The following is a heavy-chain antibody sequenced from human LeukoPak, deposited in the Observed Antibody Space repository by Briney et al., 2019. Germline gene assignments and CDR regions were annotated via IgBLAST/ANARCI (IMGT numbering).Heavy chain of an antibody. CDR2: ISWNSGTI. CDR1: GFTFNDYA. CDR3: AKDYYYDSSGYTYFDY. V-gene: IGHV3-9*03. Sequence: GGSLRLSCVASGFTFNDYAMHWGRQAPGKGLEWVSGISWNSGTIGYADSVKGRFTISRDNAKNSLYLQMNSLRAEDMAFYYCAKDYYYDSSGYTYFDYWGQGALVTVSS. J-gene: IGHJ4*02. D-gene: IGHD3-22*01.